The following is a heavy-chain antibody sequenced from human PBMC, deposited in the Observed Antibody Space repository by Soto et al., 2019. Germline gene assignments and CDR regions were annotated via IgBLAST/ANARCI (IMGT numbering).Heavy chain of an antibody. V-gene: IGHV3-23*01. D-gene: IGHD3-10*01. CDR1: GFTFSSYA. Sequence: EVQLLESGGGLVQPGGSLRLSCAASGFTFSSYAMRWVRQAPGKGLEWVSAISDSGGRTYYADSVKGRFTIARDNSTNTLYLQMNSLRAEDTAVYYCATSFRSGLRWFGELCTVDYWGQGTLVTVSS. CDR3: ATSFRSGLRWFGELCTVDY. J-gene: IGHJ4*02. CDR2: ISDSGGRT.